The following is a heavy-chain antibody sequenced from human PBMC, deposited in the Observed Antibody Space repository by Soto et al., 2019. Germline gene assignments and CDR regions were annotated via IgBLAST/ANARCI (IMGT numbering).Heavy chain of an antibody. D-gene: IGHD6-6*01. CDR1: GFSFTGYY. J-gene: IGHJ5*02. CDR3: AKDLTRQLAYWLDP. Sequence: ASVKVSCKASGFSFTGYYIHRLRQAPGQGLEWMGWINAHSGGTEYAQKFQGRVTLTRDTSIATAYLTLTSLTSDDTALYYCAKDLTRQLAYWLDPWGQGTQVTVSS. CDR2: INAHSGGT. V-gene: IGHV1-2*02.